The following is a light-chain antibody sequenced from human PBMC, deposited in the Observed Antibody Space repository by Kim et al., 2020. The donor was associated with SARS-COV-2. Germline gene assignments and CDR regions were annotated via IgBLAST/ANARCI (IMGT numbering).Light chain of an antibody. CDR2: QDS. CDR3: QAWDSSTHVV. J-gene: IGLJ2*01. CDR1: KLEDKY. Sequence: VSPGQTASIPCSGDKLEDKYACWYQQKPGQSPVLVIYQDSKRPSGIPERFSGSNSGNTATLTISGTQAMDEADYYCQAWDSSTHVVFGGGTQLTVL. V-gene: IGLV3-1*01.